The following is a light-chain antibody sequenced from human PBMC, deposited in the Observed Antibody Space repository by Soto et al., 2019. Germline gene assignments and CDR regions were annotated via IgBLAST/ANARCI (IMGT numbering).Light chain of an antibody. CDR3: QQYSSSSPT. J-gene: IGKJ1*01. CDR1: QTISIY. CDR2: DAS. Sequence: DIQMTQSPSTLSASVGDRVTITCRARQTISIYLAWCQQRPGEAPKLLIYDASTLESGVPARFSGSGSGTEFTLTISSLQPDDFATYYCQQYSSSSPTFGQGTKVEIQ. V-gene: IGKV1-5*01.